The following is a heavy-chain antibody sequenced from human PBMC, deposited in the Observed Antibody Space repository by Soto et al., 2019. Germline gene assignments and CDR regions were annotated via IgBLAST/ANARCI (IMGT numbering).Heavy chain of an antibody. Sequence: GESLKLTCKDSGYSFISYWIGWVRQMPGKGLEWMGIIYPGEFDTRYSPSLQGQVTISADKSISTAYLQWSSLKATDTAMYYCARGRYNYGYGPLELDYWGPGTLVTVSS. V-gene: IGHV5-51*01. CDR1: GYSFISYW. CDR2: IYPGEFDT. D-gene: IGHD5-18*01. CDR3: ARGRYNYGYGPLELDY. J-gene: IGHJ4*02.